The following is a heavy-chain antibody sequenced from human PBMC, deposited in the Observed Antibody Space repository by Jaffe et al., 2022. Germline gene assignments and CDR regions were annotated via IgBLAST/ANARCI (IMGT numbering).Heavy chain of an antibody. CDR1: GFTFDDYA. J-gene: IGHJ4*02. D-gene: IGHD5-12*01. CDR2: ISWNSGSI. V-gene: IGHV3-9*01. CDR3: AKDIWPYSGYDWGDFDY. Sequence: EVQLVESGGGLVQPGRSLRLSCAASGFTFDDYAMHWVRQAPGKGLEWVSGISWNSGSIGYADSVKGRFTISRDNAKNSLYLQMNSLRAEDTALYYCAKDIWPYSGYDWGDFDYWGQGTLVTVSS.